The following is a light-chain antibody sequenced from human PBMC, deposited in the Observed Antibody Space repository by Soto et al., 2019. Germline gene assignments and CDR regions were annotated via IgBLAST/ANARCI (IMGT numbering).Light chain of an antibody. CDR1: QSISSW. CDR3: QQYERFAT. J-gene: IGKJ1*01. CDR2: DAS. V-gene: IGKV1-5*01. Sequence: DIQMTQSPSTLSASVGDRVTITCRASQSISSWLAWYQQKPGKAPKLLIYDASNLESGVPSRFSGGGSGTEFTLTISSLQPDDFATYYCQQYERFATFGQGTKVDIK.